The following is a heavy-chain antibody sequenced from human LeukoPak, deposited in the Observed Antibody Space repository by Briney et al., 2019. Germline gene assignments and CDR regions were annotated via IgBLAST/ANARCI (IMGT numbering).Heavy chain of an antibody. D-gene: IGHD3-16*01. CDR2: VNGNGAAT. J-gene: IGHJ6*03. CDR1: GFPFSNYA. Sequence: PGGSLRLSCAASGFPFSNYAMSWVRQAPGKGLKWVATVNGNGAATYYADSVKGRFTISRDNSYNTVSLQMNGLRDEDTGVYYCAKGLKTGVGPYMGYHYYMDVWGKGATVTVSS. CDR3: AKGLKTGVGPYMGYHYYMDV. V-gene: IGHV3-23*01.